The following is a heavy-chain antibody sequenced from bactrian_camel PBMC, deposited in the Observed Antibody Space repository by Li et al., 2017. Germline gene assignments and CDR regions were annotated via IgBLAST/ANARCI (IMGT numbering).Heavy chain of an antibody. CDR2: IDGDGVGT. D-gene: IGHD3*01. V-gene: IGHV3S26*01. J-gene: IGHJ4*01. Sequence: HVQLVESGGGSVQAGGSLRLSCAASGYTYSTYCMGWFRQVPGKERERVARIDGDGVGTNYADSVKGRFTISRDNAKSILYLQMESLEPEDTAMYYCAARASSDCSVNVLTAGSLGQGTQVTV. CDR1: GYTYSTYC.